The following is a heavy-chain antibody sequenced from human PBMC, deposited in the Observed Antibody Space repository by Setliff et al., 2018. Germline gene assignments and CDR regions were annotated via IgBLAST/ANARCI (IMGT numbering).Heavy chain of an antibody. Sequence: GASVKVSCKTSGYIFTNYYVHWVRQAPGQGLEWMGGIIPLLETVKYAQKFQGRVTITADKSTSTGYMELSSLRVEDTAVYYCAKDGPCGGDCSLAGGYLYSWGQGTLVTVSS. J-gene: IGHJ4*02. CDR1: GYIFTNYY. CDR3: AKDGPCGGDCSLAGGYLYS. CDR2: IIPLLETV. V-gene: IGHV1-69*06. D-gene: IGHD2-21*01.